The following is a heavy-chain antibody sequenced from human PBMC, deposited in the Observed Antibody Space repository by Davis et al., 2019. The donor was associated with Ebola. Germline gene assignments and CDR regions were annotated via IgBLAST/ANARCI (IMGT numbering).Heavy chain of an antibody. D-gene: IGHD2-15*01. CDR2: IKQDGSEK. V-gene: IGHV3-7*01. CDR3: ARDLGYCSGGSCLVYYYYGMDV. CDR1: GFTFSSYW. Sequence: GGSLRLSCAASGFTFSSYWMSWVRQAPGKGLEWVANIKQDGSEKYYVDSVKGRFTISRDNAKNSLYLQMNSLRAEDTAVYYCARDLGYCSGGSCLVYYYYGMDVWGQGTTVTVSS. J-gene: IGHJ6*02.